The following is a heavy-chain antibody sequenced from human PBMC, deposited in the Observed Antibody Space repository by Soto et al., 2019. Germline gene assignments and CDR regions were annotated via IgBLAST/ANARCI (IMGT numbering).Heavy chain of an antibody. CDR1: GYTFTNYA. Sequence: ASVKVSCKASGYTFTNYAISWVRQAPGQGLEWMGWISGYNGHTNYAQKVQGRITMTTDIPTSTAYMELRSLRSDDTAVYYRARDPRTYYSDTSDYPFDFWGQGTLVTVSS. V-gene: IGHV1-18*04. J-gene: IGHJ4*02. CDR3: ARDPRTYYSDTSDYPFDF. D-gene: IGHD3-22*01. CDR2: ISGYNGHT.